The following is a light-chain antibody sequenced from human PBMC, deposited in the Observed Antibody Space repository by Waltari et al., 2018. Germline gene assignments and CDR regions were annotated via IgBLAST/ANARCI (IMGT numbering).Light chain of an antibody. CDR2: DVT. J-gene: IGLJ1*01. CDR1: PSYIGAYYY. V-gene: IGLV2-14*03. Sequence: QSALTQPASVSGSPGQSITISCIGTPSYIGAYYYVAWYQQFPGKAPKLIIYDVTKRPSGISGRFSGSKSGNTASLTISGLQAEDEGDYYCCSFRGGDSFVFGTGTRVTVV. CDR3: CSFRGGDSFV.